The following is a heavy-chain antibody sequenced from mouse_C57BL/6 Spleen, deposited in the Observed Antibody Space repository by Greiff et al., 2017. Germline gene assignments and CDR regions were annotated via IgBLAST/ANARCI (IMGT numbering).Heavy chain of an antibody. J-gene: IGHJ2*01. CDR1: GFTFSSYT. CDR3: ARHSDRTFFEY. CDR2: ISGGGGNT. Sequence: DVMLVESGGGLVKPGGSLKLSCAASGFTFSSYTMSWVRQTPEKRLEWVATISGGGGNTYYPDSVKGRFTISRDNAKNTLYLQRSSLRSEDTALYYCARHSDRTFFEYGGQGTTLTVSS. V-gene: IGHV5-9*01.